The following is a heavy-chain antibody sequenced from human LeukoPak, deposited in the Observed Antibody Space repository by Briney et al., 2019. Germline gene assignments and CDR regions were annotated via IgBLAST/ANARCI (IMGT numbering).Heavy chain of an antibody. D-gene: IGHD1-26*01. V-gene: IGHV1-46*01. J-gene: IGHJ4*02. Sequence: ASVKVSCKASGYTFTSYYMHWVRRAPGQGLEWMGIINPSGGSTSYAQKFQGRVTMTRDTSTSTVYMELSSLRSDDTAVYYCARDNRELDFDYWGQGTLVTVSS. CDR3: ARDNRELDFDY. CDR2: INPSGGST. CDR1: GYTFTSYY.